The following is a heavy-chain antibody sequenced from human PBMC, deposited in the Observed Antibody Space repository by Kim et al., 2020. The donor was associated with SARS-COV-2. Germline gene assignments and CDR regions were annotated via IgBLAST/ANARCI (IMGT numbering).Heavy chain of an antibody. D-gene: IGHD6-13*01. J-gene: IGHJ4*02. CDR3: ATRRSGTSWSSGH. Sequence: YTESVKGRFTLSRDKSKNTLYLQMNSLRVEDTAVYYCATRRSGTSWSSGHWGQGTLVTVSS. V-gene: IGHV3-66*01.